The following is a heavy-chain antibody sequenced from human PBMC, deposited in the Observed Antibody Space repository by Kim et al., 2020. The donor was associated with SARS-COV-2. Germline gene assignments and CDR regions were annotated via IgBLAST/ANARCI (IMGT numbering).Heavy chain of an antibody. CDR2: T. Sequence: TYYNPSLKSRVTISVDTSKNQFSLKLSSVTAADTAVYYCLGFGDDDAFDIWGQGTMVTVSS. D-gene: IGHD3-10*01. V-gene: IGHV4-31*02. J-gene: IGHJ3*02. CDR3: LGFGDDDAFDI.